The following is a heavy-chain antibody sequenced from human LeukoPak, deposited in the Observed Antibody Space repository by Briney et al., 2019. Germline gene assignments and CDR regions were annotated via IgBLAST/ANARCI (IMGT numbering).Heavy chain of an antibody. Sequence: GGSLRLSCAASGFTFSSHWMTWVRQAPGKGLEWVANLKQDGSEKYYVDSVKGRFTISRDNAKNSLYLQMNSLRADDTAVYFCARARIDYWGQGTLVTVSS. CDR1: GFTFSSHW. J-gene: IGHJ4*02. V-gene: IGHV3-7*05. CDR3: ARARIDY. D-gene: IGHD1-14*01. CDR2: LKQDGSEK.